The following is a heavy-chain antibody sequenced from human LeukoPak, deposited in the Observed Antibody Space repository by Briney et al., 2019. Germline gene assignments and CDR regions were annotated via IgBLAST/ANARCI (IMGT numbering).Heavy chain of an antibody. CDR3: ARSGYCSSTSCSFDAFDI. CDR1: GYTFTSYY. D-gene: IGHD2-2*01. CDR2: INPSGGST. V-gene: IGHV1-46*01. Sequence: ASVKVSCKASGYTFTSYYMHWVRQAPGQGLEWMGIINPSGGSTNDAQKFQGRVTMTRDTSTNTVYMGLSSLRSEDTAVYYCARSGYCSSTSCSFDAFDIWGQGTVVAVSS. J-gene: IGHJ3*02.